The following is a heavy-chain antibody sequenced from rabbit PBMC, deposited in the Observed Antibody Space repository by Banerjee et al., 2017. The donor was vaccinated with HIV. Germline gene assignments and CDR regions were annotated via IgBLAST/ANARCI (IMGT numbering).Heavy chain of an antibody. Sequence: QQLVESGGDLVKPGASLTLTCTASGFSFSGSYYMCWVRQAPGKGLEWIACIYAGSTGSTYYTSWAKGRFTISKTSSTTVTLQMTSLTAADTATYFCARDTGSSGAYGYFDFWGPGTLVTVS. J-gene: IGHJ4*01. CDR3: ARDTGSSGAYGYFDF. V-gene: IGHV1S40*01. CDR1: GFSFSGSYY. D-gene: IGHD1-1*01. CDR2: IYAGSTGST.